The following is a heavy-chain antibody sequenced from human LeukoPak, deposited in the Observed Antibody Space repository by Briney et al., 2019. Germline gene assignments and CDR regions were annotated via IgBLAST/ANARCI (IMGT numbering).Heavy chain of an antibody. CDR2: IRSKANSYAT. CDR3: TRQYYYDSSGYYGGPYYFDY. CDR1: GFTFSGSA. Sequence: GGSLRLSCAASGFTFSGSAMHWVRQASGKGLEWVGRIRSKANSYATAYAASVKGRFTIFRDDSKNTAYLQMNSLKTEDTAVYYCTRQYYYDSSGYYGGPYYFDYWGQGTLVTVSS. J-gene: IGHJ4*02. D-gene: IGHD3-22*01. V-gene: IGHV3-73*01.